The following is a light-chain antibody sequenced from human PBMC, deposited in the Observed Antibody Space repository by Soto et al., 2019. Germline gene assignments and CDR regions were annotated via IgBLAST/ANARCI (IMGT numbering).Light chain of an antibody. J-gene: IGKJ5*01. Sequence: EIVMTQSPATLSVSPGERATLSCRASQSVSSNLAWYQQKRGQAPRLLIYGASTRATGIPARFSGSGSGTEFTLTISSLQSEDFAVYYCQQYTNWPITFGQGTRLEIK. CDR1: QSVSSN. CDR3: QQYTNWPIT. V-gene: IGKV3-15*01. CDR2: GAS.